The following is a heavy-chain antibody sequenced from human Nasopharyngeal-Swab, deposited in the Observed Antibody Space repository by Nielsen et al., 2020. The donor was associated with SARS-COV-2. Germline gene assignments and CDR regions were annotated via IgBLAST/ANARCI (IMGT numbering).Heavy chain of an antibody. CDR3: AKDPDDFWTGDAGD. CDR1: GFTFSSYA. Sequence: GESLKISCAASGFTFSSYAMSWVRQAPGKGLEWVSAISGSGGSTYYADSVKGRFTISRDNPKNTLYLQMNSLRAEDTAVYYCAKDPDDFWTGDAGDWGQGTLVTVSS. CDR2: ISGSGGST. D-gene: IGHD3/OR15-3a*01. V-gene: IGHV3-23*01. J-gene: IGHJ4*02.